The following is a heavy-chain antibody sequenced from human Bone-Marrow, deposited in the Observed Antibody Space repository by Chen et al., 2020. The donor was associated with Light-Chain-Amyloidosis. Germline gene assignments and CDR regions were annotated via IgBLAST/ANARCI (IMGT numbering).Heavy chain of an antibody. CDR2: VIASGGST. CDR1: GFTFSSYS. CDR3: ARISGWWAYNF. V-gene: IGHV3-23*01. Sequence: EEQLLESGGDLVQPGGSLRLSCAASGFTFSSYSMAWVRQAPGKGLEWLSDVIASGGSTFYAYSVKGRFTISRDNSNNTLYLQMNSLRADDTALYYCARISGWWAYNFWGQGTLVTVSS. D-gene: IGHD6-19*01. J-gene: IGHJ4*02.